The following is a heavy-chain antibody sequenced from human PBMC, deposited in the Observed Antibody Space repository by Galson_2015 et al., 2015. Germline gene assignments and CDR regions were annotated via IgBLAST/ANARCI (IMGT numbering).Heavy chain of an antibody. Sequence: SLRLSCAASGFNFSNAWMNWVRQAPGKGLEWVGRIKSKTDGGTTDYAAPVKDRFTISRDNSKNTLYLQMNSLKTEDTAVYYCTADSQGIGRGFEYFDPWGQGTLVTVSS. D-gene: IGHD3-10*01. CDR1: GFNFSNAW. V-gene: IGHV3-15*01. CDR2: IKSKTDGGTT. J-gene: IGHJ5*02. CDR3: TADSQGIGRGFEYFDP.